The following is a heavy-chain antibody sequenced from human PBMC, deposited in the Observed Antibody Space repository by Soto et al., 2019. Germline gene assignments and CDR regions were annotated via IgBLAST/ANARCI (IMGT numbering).Heavy chain of an antibody. D-gene: IGHD3-3*01. V-gene: IGHV3-23*01. Sequence: EVQLLESGGGLVQPGGSLRLSCAASGFTFSSYAMSWVRQAPGKGLEWVSSISGSGGSTYYADSVKGRFTISRDTSKNTLYLQMNSLRAEDTAVYYCAKATYYDFWSGYSPDYWGQGTLVTVSS. CDR2: ISGSGGST. CDR1: GFTFSSYA. CDR3: AKATYYDFWSGYSPDY. J-gene: IGHJ4*02.